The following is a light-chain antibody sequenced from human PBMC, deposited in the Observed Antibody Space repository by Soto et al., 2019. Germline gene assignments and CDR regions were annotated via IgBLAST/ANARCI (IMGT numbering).Light chain of an antibody. V-gene: IGLV2-14*01. CDR2: DVS. CDR1: SSDVGGYNY. Sequence: QSVLTQPASVSGSPGQSITISCTGTSSDVGGYNYVSWYQRHPGKAPKLMIYDVSNRPSGVSNRFSGSKSGNTASLTISGLQAEDEADYSCSSYTSSSTFYVFGPGTKVTVL. J-gene: IGLJ1*01. CDR3: SSYTSSSTFYV.